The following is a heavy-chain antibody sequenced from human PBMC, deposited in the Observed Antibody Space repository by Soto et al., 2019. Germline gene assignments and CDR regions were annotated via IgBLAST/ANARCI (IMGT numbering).Heavy chain of an antibody. CDR1: GYTFTSYG. CDR3: ARDNIVVVVAARWFDP. Sequence: ASVKVSCKASGYTFTSYGISWVRQAPGQGLEWMGWISAYNGNTNYAQKLQGRVTMTTDTSTSTAYMELRSLRSDDTAVYYCARDNIVVVVAARWFDPWGQGTLVTVSS. J-gene: IGHJ5*02. V-gene: IGHV1-18*01. CDR2: ISAYNGNT. D-gene: IGHD2-15*01.